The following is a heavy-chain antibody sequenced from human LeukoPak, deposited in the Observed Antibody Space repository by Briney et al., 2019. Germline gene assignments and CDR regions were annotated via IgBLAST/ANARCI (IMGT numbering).Heavy chain of an antibody. Sequence: GGSLRLSCAASGFTFSSYAMSWVRQAPGKGLEWVSGISGSGDNTYYADSVKGRFTISRDNSKNTLYVQVNSLGTEDTAAYYCAKQDRDYYDSSGHWGQGTLVTVSS. V-gene: IGHV3-23*01. CDR2: ISGSGDNT. D-gene: IGHD3-22*01. J-gene: IGHJ4*02. CDR1: GFTFSSYA. CDR3: AKQDRDYYDSSGH.